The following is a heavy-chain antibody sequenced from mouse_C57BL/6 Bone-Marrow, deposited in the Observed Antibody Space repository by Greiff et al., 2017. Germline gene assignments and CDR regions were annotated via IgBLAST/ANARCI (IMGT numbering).Heavy chain of an antibody. J-gene: IGHJ1*03. CDR3: ASDCDGSSAHGYFDV. CDR2: IDPSDSET. D-gene: IGHD1-1*01. Sequence: QVQLQQPGAELVRPGSSVKLSCKASGYTFTSYWMHWVKQRPIQGLEWIGNIDPSDSETHYNQKFKDKATLTVDKSSSTAYMQLSSLTSVNSAVYYCASDCDGSSAHGYFDVWGTGTTVTVSA. CDR1: GYTFTSYW. V-gene: IGHV1-52*01.